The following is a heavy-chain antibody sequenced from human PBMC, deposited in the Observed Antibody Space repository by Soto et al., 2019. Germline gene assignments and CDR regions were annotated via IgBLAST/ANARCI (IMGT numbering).Heavy chain of an antibody. J-gene: IGHJ3*02. CDR1: GGSISSYY. D-gene: IGHD3-10*01. Sequence: QVQLQESGPGLVKPSETLSLTCTVSGGSISSYYWSWIRQPPGKGLEWIGYIYYSGSTNYNPSLKSRVTISVDTSKNQFSLKLSSVTAADTAVYYCARDLMVRGGGGAFDIWGQGTMVTVSS. CDR3: ARDLMVRGGGGAFDI. CDR2: IYYSGST. V-gene: IGHV4-59*01.